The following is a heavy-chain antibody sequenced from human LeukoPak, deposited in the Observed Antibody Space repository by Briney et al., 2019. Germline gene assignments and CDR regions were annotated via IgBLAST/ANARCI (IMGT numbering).Heavy chain of an antibody. CDR2: ISSSSSTI. D-gene: IGHD3-3*01. CDR1: GFTFSSYS. Sequence: PGGSLRLSCAASGFTFSSYSMNWVRQAPGKGLEWVSYISSSSSTIYYADSVKGRFTISRDNAKNSLYLQMNSLRAEDTAVYYCARIAYYDFWSGYSYYFDYWGQGTLVTVSS. V-gene: IGHV3-48*04. J-gene: IGHJ4*02. CDR3: ARIAYYDFWSGYSYYFDY.